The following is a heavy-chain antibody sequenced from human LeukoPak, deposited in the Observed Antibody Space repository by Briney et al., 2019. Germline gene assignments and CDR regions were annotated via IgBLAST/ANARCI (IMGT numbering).Heavy chain of an antibody. J-gene: IGHJ6*03. D-gene: IGHD5-18*01. CDR1: GGSFSGYY. CDR2: INHSGST. Sequence: SSETLSLTCAVYGGSFSGYYWSWIRQPPGKGLEWIGEINHSGSTNYNPSLKSRVTISVDTSKNQFSLQLNSVTPEDTAVYYCARDLAYRYSSSGYYYYYYMDVWGKGTTVTVSS. V-gene: IGHV4-34*01. CDR3: ARDLAYRYSSSGYYYYYYMDV.